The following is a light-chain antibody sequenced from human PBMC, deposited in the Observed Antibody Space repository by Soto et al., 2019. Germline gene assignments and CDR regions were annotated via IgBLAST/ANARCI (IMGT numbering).Light chain of an antibody. V-gene: IGLV1-40*01. CDR1: SSNIGAGYD. CDR3: QSYDSSLSGSV. Sequence: QSVLTQPPSVSGAPGQRVTISCTGSSSNIGAGYDVHWYQQLPGIAPKLLISGNSNRPSGVPDRFSGSKSGTSASLAITGLQADDEADYYCQSYDSSLSGSVFGGGTKLTVL. CDR2: GNS. J-gene: IGLJ2*01.